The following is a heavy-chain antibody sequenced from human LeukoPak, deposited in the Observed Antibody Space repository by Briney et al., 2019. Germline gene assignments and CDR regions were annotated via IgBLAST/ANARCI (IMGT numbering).Heavy chain of an antibody. J-gene: IGHJ4*02. CDR1: GFTFSDHY. CDR2: TRNKANSYTT. D-gene: IGHD6-19*01. Sequence: PGGSLRLSCAASGFTFSDHYMDWVRQAPGKGLEWVGRTRNKANSYTTEYAASVKGRFTISRDDSKNSLYLQMNNLRTEDTAVYYCARGVRYSSAWAFDYWGQGTLVTVSS. CDR3: ARGVRYSSAWAFDY. V-gene: IGHV3-72*01.